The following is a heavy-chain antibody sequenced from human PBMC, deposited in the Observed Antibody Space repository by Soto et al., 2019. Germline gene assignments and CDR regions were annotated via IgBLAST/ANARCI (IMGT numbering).Heavy chain of an antibody. CDR2: IWYDGSNK. V-gene: IGHV3-33*01. J-gene: IGHJ4*02. CDR1: GFTFSSYG. Sequence: QVQLVESGGGVVQPGRSLRLSCAASGFTFSSYGMHWVRQAPGKGLEWVAVIWYDGSNKYYADSVKGRFTISRDNSKNTLSLQMNSLRAEDTAVYYCARVGSSWCFDYWGQGTLVTVSS. CDR3: ARVGSSWCFDY. D-gene: IGHD6-13*01.